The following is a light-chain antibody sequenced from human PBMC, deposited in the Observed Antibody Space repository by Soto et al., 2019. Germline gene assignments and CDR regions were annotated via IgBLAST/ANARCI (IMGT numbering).Light chain of an antibody. J-gene: IGKJ1*01. CDR3: QQYNNWPPS. CDR1: QSVSGN. V-gene: IGKV3-15*01. CDR2: GAS. Sequence: EIVMTHSPATLSVSPGERATLSCRASQSVSGNLAWYQQKPGQAPRLLIYGASTRATGIPARFSGSGSGTESTLTNSSLQSGDFAVYYCQQYNNWPPSFGQGTKVEIK.